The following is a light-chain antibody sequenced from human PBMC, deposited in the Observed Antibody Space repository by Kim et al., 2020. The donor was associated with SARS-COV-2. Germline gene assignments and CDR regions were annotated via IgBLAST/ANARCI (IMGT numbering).Light chain of an antibody. CDR1: ISDIGGSDS. J-gene: IGLJ2*01. CDR3: SSYSTGSTLVV. Sequence: QSSTTACSGTISDIGGSDSVSWYQQHPGRAPKLMVFDVNNRPSWISDRFLGSKSGNTASLTIFGLQADDEADYYCSSYSTGSTLVVFGGGTQLTVL. V-gene: IGLV2-14*03. CDR2: DVN.